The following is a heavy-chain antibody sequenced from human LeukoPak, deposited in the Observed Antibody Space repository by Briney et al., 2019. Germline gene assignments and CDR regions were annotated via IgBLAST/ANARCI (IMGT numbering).Heavy chain of an antibody. CDR3: ARGLRAQTIIDTYWYFDL. CDR1: GGSISSYY. Sequence: SETLSLTCTVSGGSISSYYWSWIRQPAGRGLEWIGRIYTSGSTNYNPSLKSRVTMSVDTSKNQFSLKVSSVTAADTAVYYCARGLRAQTIIDTYWYFDLWGRGTLVTVSS. CDR2: IYTSGST. D-gene: IGHD2/OR15-2a*01. V-gene: IGHV4-4*07. J-gene: IGHJ2*01.